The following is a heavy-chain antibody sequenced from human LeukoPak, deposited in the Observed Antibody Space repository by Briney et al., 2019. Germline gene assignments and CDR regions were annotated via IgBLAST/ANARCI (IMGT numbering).Heavy chain of an antibody. D-gene: IGHD1-26*01. J-gene: IGHJ4*02. CDR3: APLFLPVGRSTYS. CDR2: IYSSGST. Sequence: SETLSLTCTVSGGSISSYYWTWIRQPAGKGLEWIGRIYSSGSTNYNPSLKSRLTMSVDTSKNQFSLKLNSVTAADTAVYYCAPLFLPVGRSTYSWGQGTLVTVSS. CDR1: GGSISSYY. V-gene: IGHV4-4*07.